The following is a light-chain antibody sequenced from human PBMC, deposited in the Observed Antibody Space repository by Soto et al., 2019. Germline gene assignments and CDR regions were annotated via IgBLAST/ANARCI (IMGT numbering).Light chain of an antibody. V-gene: IGLV2-23*01. J-gene: IGLJ1*01. CDR2: EGN. Sequence: QSVLTQPASGSGSPGQSITISCTGTSSDVGSYNLVSWYQQHPAKAPKLMIYEGNRRPSGVSNRFSGSKSGNTASLTISGLQAEDEADYYCCSYAGSSTLYVFGTGTKLTVL. CDR3: CSYAGSSTLYV. CDR1: SSDVGSYNL.